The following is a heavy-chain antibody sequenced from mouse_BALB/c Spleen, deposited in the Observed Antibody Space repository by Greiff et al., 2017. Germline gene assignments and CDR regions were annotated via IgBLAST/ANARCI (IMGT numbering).Heavy chain of an antibody. CDR2: IYPGSGST. D-gene: IGHD1-1*01. V-gene: IGHV1S22*01. CDR1: GYTFTSYW. Sequence: LQQPGSELVRPGASVKLSCKASGYTFTSYWMHWVQQRPGQGLEWIGNIYPGSGSTNYDEKFKSKATLTVDTSSSTAYMQLSSLTSEDSAVYYCTRSDYGSSYRYWGQGTTLTVSS. J-gene: IGHJ2*01. CDR3: TRSDYGSSYRY.